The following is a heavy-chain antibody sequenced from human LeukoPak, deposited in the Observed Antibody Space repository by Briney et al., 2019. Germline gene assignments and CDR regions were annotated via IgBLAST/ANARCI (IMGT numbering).Heavy chain of an antibody. V-gene: IGHV1-2*02. CDR2: INPNSGGT. CDR1: GGTFSSYA. J-gene: IGHJ4*02. Sequence: DSVKVSCKASGGTFSSYAISWVRQAPGQRLEWMGWINPNSGGTNYAKKFQRRVTITSDTSIITGYMELSRLRSDDTAVYYCATLVIAVAGGFGDYWGQGTLVTVSS. D-gene: IGHD6-19*01. CDR3: ATLVIAVAGGFGDY.